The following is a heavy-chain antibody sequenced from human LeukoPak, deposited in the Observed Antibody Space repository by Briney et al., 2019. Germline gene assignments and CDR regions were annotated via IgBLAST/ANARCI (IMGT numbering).Heavy chain of an antibody. J-gene: IGHJ4*02. CDR3: ASAYDSSAF. CDR1: GFTFSSYG. Sequence: PGRSLRLSCAASGFTFSSYGMHWVRQAPGKGLEWVAVISYDGSNKYYADSVKGRFTISRDNSKNTLYLQMNSLRAEDTAVYFCASAYDSSAFWGQGTLVTVSS. D-gene: IGHD3-22*01. CDR2: ISYDGSNK. V-gene: IGHV3-30*03.